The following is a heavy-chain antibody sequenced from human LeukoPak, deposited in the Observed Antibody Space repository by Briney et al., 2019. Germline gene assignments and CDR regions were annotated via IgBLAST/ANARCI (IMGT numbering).Heavy chain of an antibody. V-gene: IGHV1-18*01. CDR3: ARWYLRRPFDC. CDR1: GYTFSSYG. D-gene: IGHD6-13*01. J-gene: IGHJ4*02. CDR2: INNYNGDR. Sequence: ASVKVSCKASGYTFSSYGISWMRQAPGQGLEWMGGINNYNGDRNSSQKFQGRVTMTTDTSTSTAYMELRSLRSDDTAVYYCARWYLRRPFDCWGQGTLVTVSS.